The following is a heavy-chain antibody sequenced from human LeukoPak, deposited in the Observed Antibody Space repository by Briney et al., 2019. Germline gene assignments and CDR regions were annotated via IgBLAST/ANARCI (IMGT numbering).Heavy chain of an antibody. J-gene: IGHJ6*02. CDR2: ISSSSSYI. D-gene: IGHD3-22*01. V-gene: IGHV3-21*01. CDR3: ARDTYYYDSSGYYSGYYYGMDV. Sequence: PGGSLRLSCAASGFTFSSYSMNWVRQAPGKGLEWVSSISSSSSYIYYADSVKGRFTISRDNAKNSLYLQMNSLRAEDTAVYYCARDTYYYDSSGYYSGYYYGMDVWGQGTTVTVSS. CDR1: GFTFSSYS.